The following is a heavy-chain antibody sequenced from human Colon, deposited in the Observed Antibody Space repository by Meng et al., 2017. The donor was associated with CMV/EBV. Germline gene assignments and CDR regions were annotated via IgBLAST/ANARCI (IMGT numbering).Heavy chain of an antibody. CDR3: AKERFCDAPPKRSFDF. J-gene: IGHJ4*02. Sequence: GGSLILSCAAPGFIFDDHTMHWVRQAPGKGLEWVSSISCYGDMTYYADSVKGRFTISRDNSKTSQYLQMNSLRVEDTAVYYCAKERFCDAPPKRSFDFWGQGTLVTVSS. CDR2: ISCYGDMT. CDR1: GFIFDDHT. V-gene: IGHV3-23*01. D-gene: IGHD3-10*01.